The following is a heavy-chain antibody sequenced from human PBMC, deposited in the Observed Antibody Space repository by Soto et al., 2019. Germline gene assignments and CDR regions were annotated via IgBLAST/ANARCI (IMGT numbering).Heavy chain of an antibody. CDR3: ATSRWIQLWTADF. CDR2: FTPISLIT. CDR1: GGTFRKFS. J-gene: IGHJ4*02. V-gene: IGHV1-69*01. D-gene: IGHD5-18*01. Sequence: QVQLVQSGAEVMRPGSSVKVSCKASGGTFRKFSISWLRQAPGHGLEWIGWFTPISLITHYAQKFQGRVTITADDLTTTSYLEVSSLKFEDTAVYYCATSRWIQLWTADFWGQGTRVTVSS.